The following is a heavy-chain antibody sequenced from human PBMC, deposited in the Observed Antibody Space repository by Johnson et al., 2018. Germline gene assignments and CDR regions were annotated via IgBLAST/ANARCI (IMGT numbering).Heavy chain of an antibody. J-gene: IGHJ3*02. D-gene: IGHD3-22*01. CDR2: LSYDGSNK. CDR3: AKDQWLLAQHDAFDI. Sequence: QVQLVESGGGVVQPGRSLRLSCAASGFTFSSYGMHWVRQAPGKGLEWVAVLSYDGSNKYYADSVKGRFPISRDNSKNTLYLQMNSLRAEDTAVYYCAKDQWLLAQHDAFDIWGQGTMVTVSS. V-gene: IGHV3-30*18. CDR1: GFTFSSYG.